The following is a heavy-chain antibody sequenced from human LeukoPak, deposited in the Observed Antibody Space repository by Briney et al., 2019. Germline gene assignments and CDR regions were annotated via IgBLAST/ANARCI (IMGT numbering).Heavy chain of an antibody. V-gene: IGHV4-34*01. D-gene: IGHD3-10*01. J-gene: IGHJ4*02. CDR2: INHSGTT. Sequence: SETLSLTCTDYSGSFSGFYWSWIRQPPGKGLEYIGEINHSGTTNYHPSLKSRVTMSLDTSKNLFSLKLSSVTAADTAVYYCARAYGSGIPHSWGQGTLVTVSS. CDR3: ARAYGSGIPHS. CDR1: SGSFSGFY.